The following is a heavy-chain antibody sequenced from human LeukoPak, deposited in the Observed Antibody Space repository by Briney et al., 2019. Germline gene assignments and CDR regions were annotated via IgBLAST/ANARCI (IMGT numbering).Heavy chain of an antibody. V-gene: IGHV4-4*07. CDR1: GGSISSYS. Sequence: PSETLSLTCTVSGGSISSYSCNWIRMPAPKGLGLVGRIYTNCNATYNPSPKSRVTMSVDTSKNQFSLKLSSVTAADTAVYYCARALSGYCSSTSCFDYYYYYMDVWGKGTTVTVSS. CDR3: ARALSGYCSSTSCFDYYYYYMDV. D-gene: IGHD2-2*03. CDR2: IYTNCNA. J-gene: IGHJ6*03.